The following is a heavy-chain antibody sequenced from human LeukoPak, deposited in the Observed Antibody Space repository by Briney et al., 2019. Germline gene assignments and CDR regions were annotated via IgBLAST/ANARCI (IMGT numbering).Heavy chain of an antibody. Sequence: GGSLRLSCAASGFTFDDYAMHWVRQAPGKGLEWVSGISWNSGSIGYADSVKGRFTISRDNAKNSLYLQMNSLRAEDTALYYCAKDNYYYGSGSYSWFDPWGQGTRVTVSS. D-gene: IGHD3-10*01. V-gene: IGHV3-9*01. J-gene: IGHJ5*02. CDR3: AKDNYYYGSGSYSWFDP. CDR1: GFTFDDYA. CDR2: ISWNSGSI.